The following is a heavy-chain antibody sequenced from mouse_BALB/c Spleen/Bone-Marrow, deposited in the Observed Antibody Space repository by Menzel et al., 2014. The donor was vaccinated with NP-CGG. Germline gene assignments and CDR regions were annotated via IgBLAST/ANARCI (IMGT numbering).Heavy chain of an antibody. J-gene: IGHJ4*01. Sequence: EVQLQQSGAELVRSGASVKLSCTASGFNIKDYYMHWVKQRPEQGLEWIGWIDPENGDTEYAPKFQGNATMTADTSSNTAYLQLSSLTSEDSAVYYCNARYYYAMDYWGQGTSVTVSS. CDR1: GFNIKDYY. CDR3: NARYYYAMDY. V-gene: IGHV14-4*02. CDR2: IDPENGDT.